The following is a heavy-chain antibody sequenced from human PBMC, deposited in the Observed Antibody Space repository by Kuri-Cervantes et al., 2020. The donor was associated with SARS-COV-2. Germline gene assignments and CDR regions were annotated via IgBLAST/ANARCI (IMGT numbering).Heavy chain of an antibody. V-gene: IGHV4-38-2*02. J-gene: IGHJ4*02. Sequence: SETLSLTCTVSGYSISSGYYWGWIRQPPGKGLEWIGSIYHSGSTYYNPSLKSRVTISVDTSKNQFPLKLSSVTAADTAVYYCARGGWIAATDYFDYWGQGTLVTVSS. CDR1: GYSISSGYY. CDR3: ARGGWIAATDYFDY. D-gene: IGHD6-13*01. CDR2: IYHSGST.